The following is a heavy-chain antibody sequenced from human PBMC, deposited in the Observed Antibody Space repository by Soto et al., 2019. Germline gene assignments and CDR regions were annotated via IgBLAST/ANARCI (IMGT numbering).Heavy chain of an antibody. CDR1: GYTFTSYG. CDR2: ISASSGNT. CDR3: ARAIRLAAAPRDYYYYGMDV. Sequence: ASVKVSCKASGYTFTSYGISWVRQAPGQGLEWMGRISASSGNTSYAQKFQGRVTMTRDTSTSTVYMELSSLRSEDTAVYYCARAIRLAAAPRDYYYYGMDVWGQGTTVTVSS. J-gene: IGHJ6*02. V-gene: IGHV1-18*01. D-gene: IGHD6-13*01.